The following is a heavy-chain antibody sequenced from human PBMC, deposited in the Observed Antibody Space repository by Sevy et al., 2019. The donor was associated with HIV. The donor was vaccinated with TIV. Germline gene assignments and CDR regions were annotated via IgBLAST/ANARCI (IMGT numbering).Heavy chain of an antibody. J-gene: IGHJ4*02. V-gene: IGHV3-23*01. CDR1: GFTFSNYA. CDR3: ASGDTTMITVLDY. D-gene: IGHD5-18*01. CDR2: INNGGST. Sequence: GGSLRLSCGASGFTFSNYAMSWVRQAPGKGPEWVSGINNGGSTDYADSVKGRVTMSRDNSKNKLFLKMNSLTAEDTAVYYCASGDTTMITVLDYWGQGALVTVSS.